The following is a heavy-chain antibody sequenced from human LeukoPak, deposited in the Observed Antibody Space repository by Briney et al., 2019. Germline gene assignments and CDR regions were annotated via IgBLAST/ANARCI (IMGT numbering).Heavy chain of an antibody. J-gene: IGHJ4*02. CDR1: GGTFSSYA. V-gene: IGHV1-69*05. CDR3: AREPYSSSWYVDY. D-gene: IGHD6-13*01. CDR2: IIPIFGTA. Sequence: ASVKVSCKASGGTFSSYAISWVRQAPGQGLEWMGRIIPIFGTANYAQKFQGRVAITTDESTSTAYMELRSLRSEDTAVYYCAREPYSSSWYVDYWGQGTLVTVSS.